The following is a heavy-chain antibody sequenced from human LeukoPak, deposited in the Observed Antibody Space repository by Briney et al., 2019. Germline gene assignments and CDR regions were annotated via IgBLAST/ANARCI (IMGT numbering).Heavy chain of an antibody. CDR3: ARRLRFVGVWFDP. CDR2: IYYTGST. J-gene: IGHJ5*02. CDR1: GGSISTYY. D-gene: IGHD3-10*01. V-gene: IGHV4-59*12. Sequence: SETLSLTCTLSGGSISTYYWSWVRQPPGKGLEWIGYIYYTGSTDYNPSLKSRVTMSVDTSKNQFSLKLSSVTAADTAVYYCARRLRFVGVWFDPWGQGTLVTVSS.